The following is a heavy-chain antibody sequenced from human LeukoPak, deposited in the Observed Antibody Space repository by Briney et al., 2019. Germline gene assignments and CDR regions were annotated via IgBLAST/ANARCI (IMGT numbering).Heavy chain of an antibody. CDR2: INPSGGST. CDR1: GYTFTSYY. D-gene: IGHD6-19*01. V-gene: IGHV1-46*01. J-gene: IGHJ4*02. CDR3: ARAHALAGYDY. Sequence: ASVKVSCKASGYTFTSYYMHWVRQAPGQGLEWMGIINPSGGSTSYAQEFQGRVTMTRDTSTSTVYMELSSLRSEDTAVYYCARAHALAGYDYWGQGTLVTVSS.